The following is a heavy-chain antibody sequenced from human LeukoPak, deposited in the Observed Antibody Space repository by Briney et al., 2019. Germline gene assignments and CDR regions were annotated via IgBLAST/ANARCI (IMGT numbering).Heavy chain of an antibody. Sequence: GESLKISCKGSGYSFTSFWIGWVRQMPGKGLEWIGIIYPGGSDTRYSPSFQGQVTISADKSISTAYLQWSSLKASDTAMYYCATSEYYYDSSGYQADAFDIWGQGTMVTVSS. J-gene: IGHJ3*02. CDR3: ATSEYYYDSSGYQADAFDI. V-gene: IGHV5-51*01. D-gene: IGHD3-22*01. CDR1: GYSFTSFW. CDR2: IYPGGSDT.